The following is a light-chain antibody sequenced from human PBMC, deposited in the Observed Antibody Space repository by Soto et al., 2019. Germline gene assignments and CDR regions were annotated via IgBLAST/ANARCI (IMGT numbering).Light chain of an antibody. J-gene: IGKJ5*01. V-gene: IGKV1D-12*01. CDR1: QDLSSW. CDR3: QQPISFPIT. CDR2: AAS. Sequence: DIRMTQSPSSVSASVGDRVTITCRASQDLSSWLAWYQQKPGKAPKLLISAASSLQSGAPSRFSGSGSGTDFTLTIRSLQPEDFATYYCQQPISFPITFGQGTRLEIK.